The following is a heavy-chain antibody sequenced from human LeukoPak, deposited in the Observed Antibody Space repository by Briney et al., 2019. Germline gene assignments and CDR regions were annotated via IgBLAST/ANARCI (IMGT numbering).Heavy chain of an antibody. CDR1: GGTFSSYA. J-gene: IGHJ3*02. V-gene: IGHV1-2*02. D-gene: IGHD1-26*01. CDR3: ARDTGGSYSEAFDI. Sequence: GASVKVSCKASGGTFSSYAISWVRQAPGQGLEWMGWINPNSGGTNYAQKFQGRVTMTRDTSISTAYMELSRLRSDDTAVYYCARDTGGSYSEAFDIWGQGTMVTVSS. CDR2: INPNSGGT.